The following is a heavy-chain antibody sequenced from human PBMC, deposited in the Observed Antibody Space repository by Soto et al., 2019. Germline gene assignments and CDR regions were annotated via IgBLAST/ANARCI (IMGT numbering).Heavy chain of an antibody. V-gene: IGHV4-4*07. D-gene: IGHD3-22*01. J-gene: IGHJ4*02. Sequence: PSETLSLTCTVSGGSISSYYWSLIRQPAGKGLEWIGRISTSGSTNSNPSLKSRVTMSVDTSKNQFSLKLSSVTAADTAVYYCARSSYDSAFDYWGQGTLVTVSS. CDR3: ARSSYDSAFDY. CDR1: GGSISSYY. CDR2: ISTSGST.